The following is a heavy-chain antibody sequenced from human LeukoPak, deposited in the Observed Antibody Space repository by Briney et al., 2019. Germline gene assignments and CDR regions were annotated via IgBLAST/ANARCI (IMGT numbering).Heavy chain of an antibody. CDR2: IIPIFGTA. CDR3: ARDYGGNPDAFDI. Sequence: SVKVSCKASGGTFSSYAISWVRQAPGQWLEWMGGIIPIFGTANYAQKFQGRVTITADESTSTAYMELSSLRSEDTAVYYCARDYGGNPDAFDIWGQGTMVTVSS. V-gene: IGHV1-69*01. CDR1: GGTFSSYA. J-gene: IGHJ3*02. D-gene: IGHD4-23*01.